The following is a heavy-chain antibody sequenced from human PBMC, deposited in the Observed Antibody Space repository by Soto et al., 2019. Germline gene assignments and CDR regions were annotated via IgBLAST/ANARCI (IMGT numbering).Heavy chain of an antibody. V-gene: IGHV5-51*01. CDR1: GYSFTSYW. CDR2: IYPGDSDT. CDR3: ARFGYYYDSSGSRPGVGFEP. D-gene: IGHD3-22*01. Sequence: GESLKISCKGSGYSFTSYWIGWVRQMPGKGLEWMGIIYPGDSDTRYSPSFKAQVTISADKSISAAYLQWSSLKASDTAMYYCARFGYYYDSSGSRPGVGFEPWGQGSLVTVSS. J-gene: IGHJ5*02.